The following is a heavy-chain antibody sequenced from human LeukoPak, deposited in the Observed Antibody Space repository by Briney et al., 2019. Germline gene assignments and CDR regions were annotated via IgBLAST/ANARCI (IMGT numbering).Heavy chain of an antibody. CDR2: IYYSGST. CDR1: GGSISDSSYY. V-gene: IGHV4-61*01. J-gene: IGHJ6*03. Sequence: PSETLSLTCTVSGGSISDSSYYWGWIRQPPGKGLEWIGYIYYSGSTNYNPSLKSRVTISVDTSKNQFSLKLSSVTAADTAVYYCARETSQKGAHYMDVWGKGTTVTISS. D-gene: IGHD3-16*01. CDR3: ARETSQKGAHYMDV.